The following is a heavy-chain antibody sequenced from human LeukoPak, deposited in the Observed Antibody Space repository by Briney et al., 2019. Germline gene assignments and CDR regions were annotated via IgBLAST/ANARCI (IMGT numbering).Heavy chain of an antibody. CDR1: GGSISSNTYYY. J-gene: IGHJ4*02. CDR3: ARHHPYCGDDCRGGFDY. Sequence: TSETLSLTCTVSGGSISSNTYYYWGWLRQPPGKGLEWIGSIYYSGNTYYNPSLKNRVTISLDTSKNQFSLKLSSVTAADTAVYYCARHHPYCGDDCRGGFDYWGQGALVTVSS. CDR2: IYYSGNT. V-gene: IGHV4-39*01. D-gene: IGHD2-21*02.